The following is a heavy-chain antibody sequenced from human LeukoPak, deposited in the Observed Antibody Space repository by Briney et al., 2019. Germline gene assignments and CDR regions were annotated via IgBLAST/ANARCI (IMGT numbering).Heavy chain of an antibody. V-gene: IGHV3-23*01. CDR2: ISGSGGST. J-gene: IGHJ5*02. Sequence: PGGSLTLSCAASGFSVNGNYMNWVRQAPGKGLEWVSAISGSGGSTYYADSVKGRFTISRDNSKNTLYLQMNSLRAEDTAVYYCAKGPVPAFDPWGQGTLVTVSS. D-gene: IGHD2-2*01. CDR1: GFSVNGNY. CDR3: AKGPVPAFDP.